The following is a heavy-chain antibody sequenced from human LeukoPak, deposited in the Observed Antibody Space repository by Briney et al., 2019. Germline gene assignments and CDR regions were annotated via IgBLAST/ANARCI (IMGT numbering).Heavy chain of an antibody. CDR2: IIPIFGTA. V-gene: IGHV1-69*05. CDR3: ARAPTLHITGTLEFDY. CDR1: GGTFISYA. Sequence: SVKVSCKAPGGTFISYAISWVRQAPGQGLEWMGRIIPIFGTANYAQKFQGRVTITTDESTSTAYMELSSLRSEDTAVYYCARAPTLHITGTLEFDYWGQGTLVTVSS. J-gene: IGHJ4*02. D-gene: IGHD1-20*01.